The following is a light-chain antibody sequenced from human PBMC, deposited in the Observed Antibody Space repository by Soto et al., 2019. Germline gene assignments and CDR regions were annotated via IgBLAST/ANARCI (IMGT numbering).Light chain of an antibody. V-gene: IGLV2-14*01. Sequence: QSVLTQPASVSGSPGQSITISCTGTSSDVGGYNYVSWYQQHPGKAPKLMIYEVSNRPSGVSNRFSGSKSGNTASLTISGLQAEDEADYFCCSYAGHSAHWVFGGGTKLTVL. J-gene: IGLJ3*02. CDR3: CSYAGHSAHWV. CDR2: EVS. CDR1: SSDVGGYNY.